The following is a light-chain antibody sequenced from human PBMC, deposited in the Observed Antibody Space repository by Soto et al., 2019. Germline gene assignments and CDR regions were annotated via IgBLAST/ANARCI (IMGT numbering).Light chain of an antibody. CDR3: QQSYDMPWT. J-gene: IGKJ1*01. CDR2: AAD. V-gene: IGKV1-39*01. CDR1: PSITNY. Sequence: DIQMTQSPSSLSASVGDTVTITCRASPSITNYLTWFPQKPGKAPSILIFAADNLQDGVPSRFSGSGSGRDFSLTIRSLQPEDFATYYCQQSYDMPWTFGQGTKVEIK.